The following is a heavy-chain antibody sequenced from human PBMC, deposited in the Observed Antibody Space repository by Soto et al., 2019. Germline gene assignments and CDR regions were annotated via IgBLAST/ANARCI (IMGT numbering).Heavy chain of an antibody. J-gene: IGHJ4*02. CDR1: GFTFSSYS. D-gene: IGHD3-22*01. CDR2: ISYDGRDK. CDR3: ARDYYKYYDSSGYYRSPAY. V-gene: IGHV3-30*04. Sequence: GGSLRLSCAASGFTFSSYSMHWVRQAPDKGLEWVALISYDGRDKDYADSVKGRFTISRDHSRNPLLRQMNSLRAEDTAVYYCARDYYKYYDSSGYYRSPAYWGQGTLVTSP.